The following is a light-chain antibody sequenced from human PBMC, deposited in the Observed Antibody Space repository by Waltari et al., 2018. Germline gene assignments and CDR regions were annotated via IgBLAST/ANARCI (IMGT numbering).Light chain of an antibody. J-gene: IGKJ2*01. V-gene: IGKV2-30*01. CDR1: ERLVYTDGNTY. Sequence: DIYMSQSPLSMTVTPGQPASIPCTSSERLVYTDGNTYLSWYHQRPGRSPRRLIYRVSIRDSGVPDRFSGSGSDTDFTLTIGRVESEDVGLYYCMQGKDWPYTFGLGTKLQI. CDR2: RVS. CDR3: MQGKDWPYT.